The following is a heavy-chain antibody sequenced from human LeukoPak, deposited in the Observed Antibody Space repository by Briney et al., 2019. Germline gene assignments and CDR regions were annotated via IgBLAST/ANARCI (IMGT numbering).Heavy chain of an antibody. CDR1: GFTLGGHD. D-gene: IGHD5-18*01. CDR2: VSAGHHA. CDR3: VREARGYHYTYFDY. Sequence: GGSLRLSCTASGFTLGGHDMHWVRQTPGDGLEWVAAVSAGHHAFYAGSVKGRFTVSREDAKNSLYLQMNSLRAGETAVYYCVREARGYHYTYFDYWGQGSLVTVSS. J-gene: IGHJ4*02. V-gene: IGHV3-13*01.